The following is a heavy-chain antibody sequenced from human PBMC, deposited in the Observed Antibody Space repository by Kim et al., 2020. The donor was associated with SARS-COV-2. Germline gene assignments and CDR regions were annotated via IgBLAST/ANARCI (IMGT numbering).Heavy chain of an antibody. J-gene: IGHJ6*02. V-gene: IGHV1-18*04. Sequence: ASVKVSCKASGYTFTSYGISWVRQAPGQGLEWMGWISAYNGNTNYAQNLQGRVTMTTDTSTSTAYMELRSLRSDDTAVYFCARDRWKSSGWYVFYYYYGMDVWGQGTTVTVSS. CDR3: ARDRWKSSGWYVFYYYYGMDV. D-gene: IGHD6-19*01. CDR2: ISAYNGNT. CDR1: GYTFTSYG.